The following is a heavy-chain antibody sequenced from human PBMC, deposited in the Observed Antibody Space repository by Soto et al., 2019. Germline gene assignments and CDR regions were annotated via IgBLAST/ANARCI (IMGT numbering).Heavy chain of an antibody. CDR1: GGSISSYY. Sequence: SETLSPTCTVSGGSISSYYWSWIRQPPGKGLEWIGYIYYSGSTNYNPSLKSRVTISVDTSKNQFSLKLSSVTAADTAVYYCARHGYSNYASFWFDPWGQGTLVTVSS. D-gene: IGHD4-4*01. CDR3: ARHGYSNYASFWFDP. J-gene: IGHJ5*02. CDR2: IYYSGST. V-gene: IGHV4-59*08.